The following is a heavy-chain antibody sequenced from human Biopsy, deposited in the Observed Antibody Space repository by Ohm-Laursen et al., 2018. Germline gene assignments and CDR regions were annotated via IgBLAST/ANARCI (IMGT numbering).Heavy chain of an antibody. CDR3: ATELLPPGVGGPWLDS. CDR2: FKTKTDGGTT. V-gene: IGHV3-15*01. Sequence: SLRLSCAASGFTFSNAWMSWVRQAPGKGLEWVARFKTKTDGGTTDYAAPVKGRFTISRDDSKNTLYLQMSSLRAADTAIYYCATELLPPGVGGPWLDSWGQGTPVTVSS. CDR1: GFTFSNAW. D-gene: IGHD3-16*01. J-gene: IGHJ5*01.